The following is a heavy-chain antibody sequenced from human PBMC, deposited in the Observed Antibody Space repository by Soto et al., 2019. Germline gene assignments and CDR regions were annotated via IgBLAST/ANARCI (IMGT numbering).Heavy chain of an antibody. CDR1: WFTFTRYS. V-gene: IGHV3-21*06. CDR3: AIESEDLTWHVDY. CDR2: ISRTTNYI. J-gene: IGHJ4*02. D-gene: IGHD5-12*01. Sequence: PGGSLRLSCAASWFTFTRYSMNWVRQAPGKGLEWVSSISRTTNYIYYGDSMKGRFTISRDNAKNSLYLEMNSLRAEDTAVYYYAIESEDLTWHVDYGGQGTLVTV.